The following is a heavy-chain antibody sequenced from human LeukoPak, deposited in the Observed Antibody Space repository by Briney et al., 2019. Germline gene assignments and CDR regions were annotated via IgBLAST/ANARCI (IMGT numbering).Heavy chain of an antibody. J-gene: IGHJ5*02. D-gene: IGHD3-10*01. V-gene: IGHV4-59*01. Sequence: SGTLSLTCSVSGGSISNYYWSWIRQSPGKGLEWIGFLYSGGSTKYNPSLESRATVSVDTSKNQLSLRLTSVTAADTAVYFCAKDGSGTYLNWFAPWGQGILVTVSS. CDR2: LYSGGST. CDR3: AKDGSGTYLNWFAP. CDR1: GGSISNYY.